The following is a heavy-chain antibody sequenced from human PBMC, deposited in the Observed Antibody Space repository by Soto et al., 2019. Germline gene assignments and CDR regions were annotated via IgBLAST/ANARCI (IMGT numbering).Heavy chain of an antibody. CDR1: GFTFSSYG. Sequence: GGSLRLSCAASGFTFSSYGMHWVRQAPGKGLEWVAVIWYDGSNKYYADSVKGRFTISRDNSKNTLYLQMNSLRAEDTAVYYCARELGSSWSEDAFDIWGQGTMVTVSS. D-gene: IGHD6-13*01. CDR3: ARELGSSWSEDAFDI. J-gene: IGHJ3*02. CDR2: IWYDGSNK. V-gene: IGHV3-33*01.